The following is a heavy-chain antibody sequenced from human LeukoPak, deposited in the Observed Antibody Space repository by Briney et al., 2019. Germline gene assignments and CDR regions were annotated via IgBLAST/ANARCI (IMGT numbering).Heavy chain of an antibody. CDR3: ARPGLSHAFDI. D-gene: IGHD3/OR15-3a*01. Sequence: SETLSLTCTVSGGSISSGSYYWSWIRQPAGKGLEWIGRIYSSGSTNYNPSLKSRVTISVDTSKNQFSLKLSSVTAADTAIYYCARPGLSHAFDIWGQGTMVTVSS. CDR2: IYSSGST. V-gene: IGHV4-61*02. J-gene: IGHJ3*02. CDR1: GGSISSGSYY.